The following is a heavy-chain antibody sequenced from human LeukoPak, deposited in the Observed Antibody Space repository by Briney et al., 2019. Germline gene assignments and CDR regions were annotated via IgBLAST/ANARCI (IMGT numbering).Heavy chain of an antibody. CDR3: ARAGKLVGAKGLNWLDT. D-gene: IGHD1-26*01. CDR1: GYTFTNYG. V-gene: IGHV1-18*01. Sequence: ASVSVSYGSSGYTFTNYGVPWVRQAPGQGREGRGGLRDYTAHKRYPQRFRDRVTFTTDAPTSTVHMELRSLTYDDTAVYYCARAGKLVGAKGLNWLDTWGQGTLVTVSS. CDR2: LRDYTAHK. J-gene: IGHJ5*02.